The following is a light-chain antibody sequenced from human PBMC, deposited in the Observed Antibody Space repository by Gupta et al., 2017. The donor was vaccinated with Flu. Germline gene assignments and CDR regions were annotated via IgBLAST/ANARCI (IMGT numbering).Light chain of an antibody. CDR2: DDR. CDR3: QVWDRGSDNMI. Sequence: GETATITWGATKIGGKNVRWYQQKPGQAPVVLIFDDRDRRSGIPERFSGSNAGNTATLTISRVEAGDEADYYCQVWDRGSDNMIFGGGTKMTVL. V-gene: IGLV3-21*02. J-gene: IGLJ2*01. CDR1: KIGGKN.